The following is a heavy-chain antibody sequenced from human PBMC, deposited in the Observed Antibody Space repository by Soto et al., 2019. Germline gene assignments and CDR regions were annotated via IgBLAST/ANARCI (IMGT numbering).Heavy chain of an antibody. CDR2: ISSSSSYI. Sequence: EVQLVESGGGLVKPGGSLRLSCAASGFTFSSYSMNWVRQAPGKGLEWVSSISSSSSYIYYADSVKGRFTISRDKAKNSLYLQMNSLRAEDTAVYYCARESYQALGPIDYWGQGTLVTVSS. J-gene: IGHJ4*02. D-gene: IGHD2-2*01. V-gene: IGHV3-21*01. CDR1: GFTFSSYS. CDR3: ARESYQALGPIDY.